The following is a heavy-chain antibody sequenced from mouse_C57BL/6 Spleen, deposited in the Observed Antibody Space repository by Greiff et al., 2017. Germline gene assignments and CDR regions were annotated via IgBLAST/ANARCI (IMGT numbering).Heavy chain of an antibody. J-gene: IGHJ2*01. CDR2: ISSGGSYT. V-gene: IGHV5-6*01. Sequence: EVQLQESGGDLVKPGGSLKLSCAASGFTFSSYGMSWVRQTPDKRLEWVATISSGGSYTYYPDSVKGRFTISRDNAKNTLYLQMSSLKSEDTAMYYCARRGFITTVVAKDFDYWGQGTTLTVSS. D-gene: IGHD1-1*01. CDR1: GFTFSSYG. CDR3: ARRGFITTVVAKDFDY.